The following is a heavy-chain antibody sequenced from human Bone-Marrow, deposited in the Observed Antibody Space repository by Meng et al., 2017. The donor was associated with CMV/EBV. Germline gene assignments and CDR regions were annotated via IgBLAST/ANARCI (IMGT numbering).Heavy chain of an antibody. J-gene: IGHJ4*02. D-gene: IGHD3-22*01. CDR1: VVSFSGLY. V-gene: IGHV4-34*01. Sequence: RLQRWAAEWSKPSETLSPTGAFLVVSFSGLYWTWIRQPPGKGLEWIGEINHSGSTNYNPSLKSRVTISVDTSKNQFSLKLSSVTAADTAVYYCARGGVVVNGAPFDYWGKGTLVTVSS. CDR2: INHSGST. CDR3: ARGGVVVNGAPFDY.